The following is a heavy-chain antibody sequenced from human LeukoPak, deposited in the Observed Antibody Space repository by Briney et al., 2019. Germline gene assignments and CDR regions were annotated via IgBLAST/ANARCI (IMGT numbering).Heavy chain of an antibody. Sequence: SETLSLTCTVSGGSISSSSYYWGWIRQPPGKGLEWIGSSYYSGTTYYNPSLKSRVTISVDTSKNQFSLKLSSVTAADTAVYYCARKDYYDTSGSPSPFDYWGQGTLATVSS. CDR1: GGSISSSSYY. CDR3: ARKDYYDTSGSPSPFDY. V-gene: IGHV4-39*01. D-gene: IGHD3-22*01. J-gene: IGHJ4*02. CDR2: SYYSGTT.